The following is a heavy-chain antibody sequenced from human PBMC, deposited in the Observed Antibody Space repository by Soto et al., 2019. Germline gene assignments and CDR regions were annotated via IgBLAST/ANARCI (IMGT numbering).Heavy chain of an antibody. CDR2: IKRRTDGGTI. D-gene: IGHD2-15*01. Sequence: EVQLVESGGGLVKPGGSLGLSCAASGFTFSSAWMNWVRQAPGKGLEWVGRIKRRTDGGTIDYAAPVKGRFTIARDDSKNTLYLQLNSLKTDDTAVYYCTADLATTDCSGGGCYSSPLDYWGKGTLVTVSS. CDR1: GFTFSSAW. J-gene: IGHJ4*02. CDR3: TADLATTDCSGGGCYSSPLDY. V-gene: IGHV3-15*01.